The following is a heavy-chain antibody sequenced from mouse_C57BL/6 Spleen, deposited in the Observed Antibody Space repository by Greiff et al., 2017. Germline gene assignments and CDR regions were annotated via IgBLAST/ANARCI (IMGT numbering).Heavy chain of an antibody. CDR3: AEGGERQGYFDY. J-gene: IGHJ2*01. D-gene: IGHD2-12*01. V-gene: IGHV1-55*01. CDR1: GYTFTSYW. Sequence: VQLQQSGAELVKPGASVKMSCKASGYTFTSYWITWVKQRPGQGLEWIGDIYPGSGSTNYNEKFKSKATLTVDTSSSTAYMRLSSLPSEDSAVYYCAEGGERQGYFDYWGQGTTLTVSS. CDR2: IYPGSGST.